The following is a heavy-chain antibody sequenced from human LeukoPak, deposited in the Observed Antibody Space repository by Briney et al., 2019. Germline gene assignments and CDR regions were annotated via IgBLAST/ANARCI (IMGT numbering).Heavy chain of an antibody. J-gene: IGHJ3*02. CDR3: ARIRDGYNDAYDI. D-gene: IGHD5-24*01. CDR2: INPSAGST. CDR1: GYTFNNYY. V-gene: IGHV1-46*02. Sequence: ASVKVSCKASGYTFNNYYMHWVRQAPGQGLEWMGIINPSAGSTSYAQNFQGRVTMTRDTSASTVYMELSSLRSEDTAIYYCARIRDGYNDAYDIWGQGTVVTVPS.